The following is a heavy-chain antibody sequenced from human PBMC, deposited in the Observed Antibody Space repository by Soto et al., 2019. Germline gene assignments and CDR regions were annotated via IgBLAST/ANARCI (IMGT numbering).Heavy chain of an antibody. CDR2: IYYSGST. CDR1: GGSISSSSYY. CDR3: ASSRIAAVWAYYFDY. V-gene: IGHV4-39*01. D-gene: IGHD6-6*01. J-gene: IGHJ4*02. Sequence: TLSLTCTVSGGSISSSSYYWGWIRQPPGKGLEWIGSIYYSGSTYYNPSLKSRVTISVDTSKNQFSLKLSSVTAADTAVYYCASSRIAAVWAYYFDYWGQGTLVTVSS.